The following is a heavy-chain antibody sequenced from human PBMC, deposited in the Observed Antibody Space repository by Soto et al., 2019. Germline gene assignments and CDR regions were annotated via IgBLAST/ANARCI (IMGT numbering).Heavy chain of an antibody. CDR2: ISPGSRYP. Sequence: QVQLVESGGGLVPPGGSLRLSCAGSGFTFGDSYISWIRQAAGKGLEWLSYISPGSRYPAYADSVKGRFTTSRDNAPRSLHLQMPSPTAEDTAIYYCVRGGGGGLFDPWGQGTMVTVSS. J-gene: IGHJ5*02. CDR1: GFTFGDSY. D-gene: IGHD2-15*01. V-gene: IGHV3-11*06. CDR3: VRGGGGGLFDP.